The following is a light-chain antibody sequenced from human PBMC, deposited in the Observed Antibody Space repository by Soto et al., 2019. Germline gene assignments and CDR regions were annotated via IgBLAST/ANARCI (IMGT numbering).Light chain of an antibody. Sequence: DIQMTQSPSTLSASVGDRVTFTCRASQSISYGLAWYQQKPGKAPVLLISDASSLEAGVPSRFSGSGSGTEFSLTISSLQLDDFATYFCQQYNIYPWTFGQGTKV. J-gene: IGKJ1*01. CDR2: DAS. CDR1: QSISYG. V-gene: IGKV1-5*01. CDR3: QQYNIYPWT.